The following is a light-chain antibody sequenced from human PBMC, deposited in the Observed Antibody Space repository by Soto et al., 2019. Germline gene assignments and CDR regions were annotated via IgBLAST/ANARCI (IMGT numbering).Light chain of an antibody. Sequence: QSVLTQPPSESGTPGQRVTISCSGSSSNIGGNYVYWYQQLPGVAPKLLIYRNNQRPSGVPDRFSGSKSGTSASLAISGLRSEDEADYFCAAWDDSLSGSYVFGTGTEVTVL. CDR2: RNN. J-gene: IGLJ1*01. CDR3: AAWDDSLSGSYV. V-gene: IGLV1-47*01. CDR1: SSNIGGNY.